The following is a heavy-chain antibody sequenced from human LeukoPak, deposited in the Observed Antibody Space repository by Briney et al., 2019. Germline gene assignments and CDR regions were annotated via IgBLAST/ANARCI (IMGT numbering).Heavy chain of an antibody. Sequence: GGSLRLSCAASGFTFSSYGMHWVRQAPGKGLEWVAVIWYDGSNKYYADSVKGRFTISRDNSKNTLYLQMNSLRAEDTAVYYCARVSGGDVFDYWGQGTLVTVSS. V-gene: IGHV3-30*19. CDR2: IWYDGSNK. CDR3: ARVSGGDVFDY. CDR1: GFTFSSYG. D-gene: IGHD2-21*02. J-gene: IGHJ4*02.